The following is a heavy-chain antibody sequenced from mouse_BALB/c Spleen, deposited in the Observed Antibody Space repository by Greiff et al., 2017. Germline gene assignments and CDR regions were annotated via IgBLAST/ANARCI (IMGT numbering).Heavy chain of an antibody. Sequence: EVKVVESGGGLVKPGGSLKLSCAASGFTFSSYTMSWVRQTPEKRLEWVATISSGSSYTYYPDSVKGRFTISRDNAKNTLYLQMSSLKSEDTAMYYCTRDGNYFDYWGQGTTLTVSS. J-gene: IGHJ2*01. CDR1: GFTFSSYT. V-gene: IGHV5-6-4*01. CDR3: TRDGNYFDY. CDR2: ISSGSSYT. D-gene: IGHD1-1*02.